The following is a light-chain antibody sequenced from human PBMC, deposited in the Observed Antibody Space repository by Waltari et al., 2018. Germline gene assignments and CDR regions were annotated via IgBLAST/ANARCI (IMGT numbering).Light chain of an antibody. V-gene: IGLV4-69*01. CDR1: SGHID. CDR2: IKSDGSH. CDR3: QSWGSDIPYV. Sequence: QLVLTQPPSASASLAASVKLTCTLSSGHIDVAWNQQRPEKGPRYLMKIKSDGSHIKGDGIPDRFSGSRSGAERYLTISGLLAEDEADYYCQSWGSDIPYVFGGGTKVTVL. J-gene: IGLJ1*01.